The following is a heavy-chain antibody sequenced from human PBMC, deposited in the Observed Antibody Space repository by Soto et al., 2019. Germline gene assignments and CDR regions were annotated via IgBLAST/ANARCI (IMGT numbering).Heavy chain of an antibody. CDR2: ISGSGGST. CDR1: GFTFSSYA. D-gene: IGHD3-3*01. V-gene: IGHV3-23*01. Sequence: EVQMLESGGGLVQPGGSLRLSRAASGFTFSSYAMSWVSQAPGKGLEWVSAISGSGGSTYYADSVKGRFTISRDNSKNTLYLQMNSLRAEDTAVYYCAKDRVDFWSGYYPIIEYFDYWGQGTLVTVSS. J-gene: IGHJ4*02. CDR3: AKDRVDFWSGYYPIIEYFDY.